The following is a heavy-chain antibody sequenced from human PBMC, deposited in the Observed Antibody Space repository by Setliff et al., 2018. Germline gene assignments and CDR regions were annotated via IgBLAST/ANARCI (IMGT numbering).Heavy chain of an antibody. J-gene: IGHJ4*02. CDR3: ARLVRYCSTTTCQRASGDEY. D-gene: IGHD2-8*01. Sequence: ASVKVSCKASGFTFTDSIVNWVRQAPGQGLEWVGWLSPYNGNTYSAQKFQGRVTLTTDTSTTTAYMELRGLTSGDTAIYYCARLVRYCSTTTCQRASGDEYLGQGTQVTVS. V-gene: IGHV1-18*01. CDR1: GFTFTDSI. CDR2: LSPYNGNT.